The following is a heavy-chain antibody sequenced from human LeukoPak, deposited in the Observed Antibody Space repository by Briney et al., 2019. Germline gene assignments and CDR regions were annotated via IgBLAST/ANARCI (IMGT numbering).Heavy chain of an antibody. V-gene: IGHV1-2*06. CDR1: GYSFTGYF. Sequence: ASVKVSCKASGYSFTGYFIHWVRQAPGQGLEWLGRINPNSGGTDDVQKFQGRVTMTRDTSINTAYIELSRLRSDDTAVFYCAREVIVGAHFDYWGQGTLVTVSS. D-gene: IGHD1-26*01. CDR3: AREVIVGAHFDY. J-gene: IGHJ4*02. CDR2: INPNSGGT.